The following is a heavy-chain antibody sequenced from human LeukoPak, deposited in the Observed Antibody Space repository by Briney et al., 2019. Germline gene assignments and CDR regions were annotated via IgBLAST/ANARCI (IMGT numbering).Heavy chain of an antibody. J-gene: IGHJ4*02. CDR1: GFTFSSYS. CDR2: ISSSSSYI. V-gene: IGHV3-21*01. Sequence: GGSLRLSCAASGFTFSSYSMNWVRQAPGKGLEWVSSISSSSSYIYYADSVKGRFTISRDNAKNSLYLQMNSLRAEDTAVYYCARDSLLTSGYDFDYWGQGTLVTVSS. CDR3: ARDSLLTSGYDFDY. D-gene: IGHD5-12*01.